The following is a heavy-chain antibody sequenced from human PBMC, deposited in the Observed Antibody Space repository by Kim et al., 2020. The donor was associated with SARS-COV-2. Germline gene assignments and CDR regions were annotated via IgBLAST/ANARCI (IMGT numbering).Heavy chain of an antibody. V-gene: IGHV6-1*01. CDR1: GDSVSNYRAA. D-gene: IGHD6-13*01. Sequence: SQTLSLTCAISGDSVSNYRAAWTWIRQSPSRGLEWLGRTYYRSRWYNDYALSVRGRITITPDTSKNQFSLQLNSVTPEDTATYYCTRVPEAGSWYFDLWGRGTLVTVSS. CDR2: TYYRSRWYN. J-gene: IGHJ2*01. CDR3: TRVPEAGSWYFDL.